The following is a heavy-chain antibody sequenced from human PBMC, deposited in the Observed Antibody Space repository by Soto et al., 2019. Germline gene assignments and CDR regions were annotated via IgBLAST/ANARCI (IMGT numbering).Heavy chain of an antibody. CDR1: GFTFSDYY. J-gene: IGHJ4*02. CDR3: ARVFNPGYCSGGSCYSEYDY. Sequence: GGSLRLSCAASGFTFSDYYMNWIRQAPGKGLEWISYISRGGNTIYYADSVQGRFIISRDNAKNSLYLQMNSLRAEDTAVYYCARVFNPGYCSGGSCYSEYDYWGQGTLVTVSS. D-gene: IGHD2-15*01. CDR2: ISRGGNTI. V-gene: IGHV3-11*01.